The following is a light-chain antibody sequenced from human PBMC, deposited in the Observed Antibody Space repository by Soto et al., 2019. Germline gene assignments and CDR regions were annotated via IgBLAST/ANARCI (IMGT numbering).Light chain of an antibody. CDR2: EVH. CDR3: SSPTSSSTLDV. V-gene: IGLV2-14*01. CDR1: SSDVGAYKY. J-gene: IGLJ1*01. Sequence: LTQPASVSGSPGQSITISCTGSSSDVGAYKYVSWYQQHPGKAPKLIIYEVHNRPSGVSNRFSGSKSDNTASLTISGLQAEDEADYYCSSPTSSSTLDVFGTGTKVTVL.